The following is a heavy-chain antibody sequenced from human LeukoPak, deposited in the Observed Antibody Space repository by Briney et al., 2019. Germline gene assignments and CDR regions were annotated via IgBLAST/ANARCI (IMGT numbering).Heavy chain of an antibody. CDR2: IYYSGST. CDR3: AGGVVIIPDV. Sequence: PSETLSLTCSVSGGSISSYYWSWIRQPPGKGLEWIGYIYYSGSTNYNPSLKSRVTISVDTSKNQFSLKLSSVTAADTAVYHCAGGVVIIPDVWGQGTTVTVSS. V-gene: IGHV4-59*01. CDR1: GGSISSYY. J-gene: IGHJ6*02. D-gene: IGHD3-3*01.